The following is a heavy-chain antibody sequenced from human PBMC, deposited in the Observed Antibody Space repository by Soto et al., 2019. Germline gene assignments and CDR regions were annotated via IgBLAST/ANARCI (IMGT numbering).Heavy chain of an antibody. D-gene: IGHD1-26*01. Sequence: SETLSLTCAVYGGSFSGYYWSWIRQPPGKGLEWIGEINHSGSTNYNPSLKSRVTISVDTSKNQFSLKLSSVTAADTAVYYCARGGVLYGSFVNYWGQGTLVTVSS. J-gene: IGHJ4*02. CDR1: GGSFSGYY. CDR3: ARGGVLYGSFVNY. V-gene: IGHV4-34*01. CDR2: INHSGST.